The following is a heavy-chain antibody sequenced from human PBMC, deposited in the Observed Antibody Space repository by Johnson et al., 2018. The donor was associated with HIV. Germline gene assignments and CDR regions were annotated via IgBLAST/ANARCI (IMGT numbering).Heavy chain of an antibody. CDR1: GFTFSSYG. Sequence: VQLVESGGGLIQPGGSLRLSCAASGFTFSSYGMHWVRQAPGKGLEWVAFIRYDGSNKYYADSVKGRFTISRDNSKNTLYLQMNSLRAEDTAVYYCAPIAAHHDAFDIWGQGTMVTVSS. CDR2: IRYDGSNK. V-gene: IGHV3-30*02. CDR3: APIAAHHDAFDI. D-gene: IGHD6-6*01. J-gene: IGHJ3*02.